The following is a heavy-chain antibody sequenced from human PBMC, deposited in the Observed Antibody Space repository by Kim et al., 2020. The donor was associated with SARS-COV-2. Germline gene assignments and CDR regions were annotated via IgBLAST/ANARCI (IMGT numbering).Heavy chain of an antibody. CDR2: INAGNGNT. V-gene: IGHV1-3*01. CDR1: GYTFTSYA. Sequence: ASVKVSYKASGYTFTSYAMHWVRQAPGQRLEWMGWINAGNGNTKYSQKFQGRVTITRDTSASTAYMELSSLRSEDTAVYYCARGVTLLWFGEGWFDPWGQGTLVTVSS. D-gene: IGHD3-10*01. J-gene: IGHJ5*02. CDR3: ARGVTLLWFGEGWFDP.